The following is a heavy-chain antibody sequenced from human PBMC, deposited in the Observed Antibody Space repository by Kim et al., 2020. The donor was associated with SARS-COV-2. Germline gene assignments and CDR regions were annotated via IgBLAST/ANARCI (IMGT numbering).Heavy chain of an antibody. V-gene: IGHV3-73*01. J-gene: IGHJ6*02. CDR1: GFTFSGSA. CDR3: TRPYDSSGYYDYYYYGMDV. CDR2: IRSKANSYAT. D-gene: IGHD3-22*01. Sequence: GGSLILSCAASGFTFSGSAMHWVRQASGKGLEWVGRIRSKANSYATAYAASVKGRFTISRDDSKNTAYLQMNSLKTEDTAVYYCTRPYDSSGYYDYYYYGMDVWGQGTTVTVSS.